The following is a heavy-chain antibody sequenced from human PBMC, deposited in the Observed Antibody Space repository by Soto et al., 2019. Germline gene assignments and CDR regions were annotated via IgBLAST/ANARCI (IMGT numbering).Heavy chain of an antibody. Sequence: PSETLSLTCAVSGGYISSGGYSWSWIRQPPGKGLEWIGYIYHSGSTYYNPSLKSRVTISVDRSKNQFSLKLSSVTAADTAVYYCARTFRIVDCISTSCGGDWFDPWGQGTLVTVSS. CDR2: IYHSGST. CDR3: ARTFRIVDCISTSCGGDWFDP. CDR1: GGYISSGGYS. J-gene: IGHJ5*02. D-gene: IGHD2-2*01. V-gene: IGHV4-30-2*01.